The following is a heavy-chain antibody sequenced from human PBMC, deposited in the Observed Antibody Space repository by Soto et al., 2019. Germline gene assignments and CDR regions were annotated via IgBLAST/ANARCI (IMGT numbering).Heavy chain of an antibody. CDR3: ARQIYDSDSGPNFQYYFDS. J-gene: IGHJ4*02. CDR1: GYSFTNFW. CDR2: IYPGDSDT. D-gene: IGHD3-22*01. V-gene: IGHV5-51*01. Sequence: GESLKISCKGSGYSFTNFWIGWVRQMPGKGLDWLGIIYPGDSDTRYNPSFQGQVTISTDNSINTAYLQWNSLKASDTAIYYCARQIYDSDSGPNFQYYFDSWGQGTLVTVS.